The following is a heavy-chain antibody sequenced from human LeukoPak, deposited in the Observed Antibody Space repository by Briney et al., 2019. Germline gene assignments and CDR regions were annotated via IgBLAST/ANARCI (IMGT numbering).Heavy chain of an antibody. CDR2: ISGSGGST. Sequence: PGGSLRLSCAASGFTFSSYAMSWVRQAPGKGLEWVSAISGSGGSTYYADSVKGRFTISRDNSKNTLYLQMNSLRAEDTAVYYCARRIQLRSRPFDYWGQGTLVTVSS. J-gene: IGHJ4*02. CDR3: ARRIQLRSRPFDY. D-gene: IGHD5-18*01. CDR1: GFTFSSYA. V-gene: IGHV3-23*01.